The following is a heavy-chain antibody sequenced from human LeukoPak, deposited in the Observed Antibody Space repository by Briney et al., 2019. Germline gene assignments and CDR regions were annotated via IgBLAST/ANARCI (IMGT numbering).Heavy chain of an antibody. CDR2: ISDSGGST. D-gene: IGHD3-10*01. CDR1: GFTFKDYY. V-gene: IGHV3-23*01. Sequence: GGSLRLSCTASGFTFKDYYMNWVRQAPGKGLEWVSIISDSGGSTYYADSVKGRFTISRDNSKNTLDLQMNSLRAEDTAMYYCTRAHGRITRDAYLDYWGQGTLVTVSS. J-gene: IGHJ4*02. CDR3: TRAHGRITRDAYLDY.